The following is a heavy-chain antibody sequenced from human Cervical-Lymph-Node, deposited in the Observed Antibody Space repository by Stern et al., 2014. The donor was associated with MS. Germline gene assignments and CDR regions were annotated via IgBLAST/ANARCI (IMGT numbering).Heavy chain of an antibody. CDR3: AKGGQWMAVDY. CDR1: GLPFSNHA. Sequence: EVQLEESGGGLVQPGGSLRLSCAASGLPFSNHAMTWVRQAPGKGLEWVSAISGGGGTTDYADSVKGRFTISRDNSKNTLYLQMNHLRVEDTAVYYCAKGGQWMAVDYWGQGTLVTVSS. D-gene: IGHD6-19*01. J-gene: IGHJ4*02. V-gene: IGHV3-23*04. CDR2: ISGGGGTT.